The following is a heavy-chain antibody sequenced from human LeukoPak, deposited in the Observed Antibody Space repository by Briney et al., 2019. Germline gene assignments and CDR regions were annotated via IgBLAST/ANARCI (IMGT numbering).Heavy chain of an antibody. V-gene: IGHV4-34*01. J-gene: IGHJ4*02. CDR1: GGSVSDYS. CDR2: INHSVNT. D-gene: IGHD4-11*01. CDR3: ARGKKTVNLDY. Sequence: SETLSLICGVYGGSVSDYSWSWIRQPPGKGLEFIGEINHSVNTNFNPSLKSRVTISVDTSKNQVSLRLSSVTAADTAVYYCARGKKTVNLDYWGQGTLVSVSS.